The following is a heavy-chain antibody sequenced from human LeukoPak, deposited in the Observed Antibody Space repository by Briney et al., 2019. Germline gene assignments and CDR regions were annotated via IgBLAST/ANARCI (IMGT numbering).Heavy chain of an antibody. CDR2: LYIGGNT. V-gene: IGHV3-23*05. J-gene: IGHJ4*02. CDR3: MTAAGYNFGQY. Sequence: PGGSLRLSCAASGFIFNTYGMHWVRQAPGKGLEWVSALYIGGNTYYADSVRGRFTISRDNSKNTLYLQMNSLRAEDTAIYYCMTAAGYNFGQYWGQGTLVTVSS. D-gene: IGHD5-18*01. CDR1: GFIFNTYG.